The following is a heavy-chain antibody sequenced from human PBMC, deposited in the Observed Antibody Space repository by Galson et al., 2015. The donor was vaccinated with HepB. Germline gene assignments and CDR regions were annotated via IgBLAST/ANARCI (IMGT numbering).Heavy chain of an antibody. V-gene: IGHV3-21*01. CDR1: GFTFSSYS. J-gene: IGHJ4*02. CDR3: ARGITMVRGVPDY. D-gene: IGHD3-10*01. CDR2: ISSSSSYI. Sequence: SLRLSCAASGFTFSSYSMNWVRQAPGKGLEWVSSISSSSSYIYYADSVKGRFTISRDNAKNSLYLQMNSLRAEDTAVYYCARGITMVRGVPDYWGQGTLVTASS.